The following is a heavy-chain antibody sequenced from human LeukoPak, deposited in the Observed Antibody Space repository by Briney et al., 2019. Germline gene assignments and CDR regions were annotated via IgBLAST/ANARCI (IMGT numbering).Heavy chain of an antibody. CDR2: VSPIYGTS. CDR1: GYTFTGYY. V-gene: IGHV1-69*13. D-gene: IGHD2-15*01. J-gene: IGHJ3*02. CDR3: ARDCSGGRCYGAFDI. Sequence: SVKVSCKASGYTFTGYYMHWVRQAPGQRLEWMGGVSPIYGTSDYAQRFQGRVTISADESTSTAFLEVRSLRSEDTAVYYCARDCSGGRCYGAFDIWGQGTLVIVSS.